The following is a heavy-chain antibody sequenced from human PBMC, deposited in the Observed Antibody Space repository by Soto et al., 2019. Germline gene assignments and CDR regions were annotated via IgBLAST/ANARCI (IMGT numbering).Heavy chain of an antibody. CDR1: GGSFSSGDYY. CDR3: VTLPPRIEVTVLPIPT. CDR2: TYYSGST. V-gene: IGHV4-31*03. J-gene: IGHJ5*02. D-gene: IGHD2-15*01. Sequence: PSETLSLTCTVSGGSFSSGDYYWSWIRQHPGKGLEWIGSTYYSGSTYYNPSLKSRVTISVDTSKNQFSLKLSSVTAADTAVYYCVTLPPRIEVTVLPIPTWGQGTLVTVSS.